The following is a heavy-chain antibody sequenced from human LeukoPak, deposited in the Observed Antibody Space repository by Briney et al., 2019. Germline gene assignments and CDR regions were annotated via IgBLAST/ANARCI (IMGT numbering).Heavy chain of an antibody. D-gene: IGHD1-26*01. CDR3: ARSSGAYRSFDY. Sequence: NSSETLSLTCTVSGGSISSYHWSWIRQPPGKGLEWIGYIYYSGTTDYNPSLKSRVTISVGTSNNQFSLKVSSVTAADTAVYCCARSSGAYRSFDYWGQGTLVPVSS. V-gene: IGHV4-59*01. CDR1: GGSISSYH. CDR2: IYYSGTT. J-gene: IGHJ4*02.